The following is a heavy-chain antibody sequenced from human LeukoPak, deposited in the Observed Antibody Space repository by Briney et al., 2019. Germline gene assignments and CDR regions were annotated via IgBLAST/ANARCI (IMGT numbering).Heavy chain of an antibody. CDR1: GYTFTSYG. Sequence: ASVKVSCKASGYTFTSYGISWVRQAPGQGLEWMGWISAYNGNTSYAQKLQGRVTMTTDTSTSTAYMELRSLRSDDTAVYYCARAPYGDYGSYFDYWGQGTLVTVSS. CDR2: ISAYNGNT. D-gene: IGHD4-17*01. V-gene: IGHV1-18*01. J-gene: IGHJ4*02. CDR3: ARAPYGDYGSYFDY.